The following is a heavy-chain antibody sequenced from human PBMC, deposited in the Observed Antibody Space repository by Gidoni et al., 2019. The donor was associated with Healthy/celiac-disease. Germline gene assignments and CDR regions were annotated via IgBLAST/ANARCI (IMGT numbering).Heavy chain of an antibody. Sequence: EVQLVESGGGLVQPGGSLRLSCAASGFTVSSNYMSWVRQAPVTGLEWVSVIYSGGSTYYADSVKGRFTISRDNSKNTLYLQMNSLRAEETAVYYCARVQGGWFDPWGQGTLVTVSS. V-gene: IGHV3-66*01. CDR1: GFTVSSNY. J-gene: IGHJ5*02. CDR3: ARVQGGWFDP. CDR2: IYSGGST. D-gene: IGHD1-1*01.